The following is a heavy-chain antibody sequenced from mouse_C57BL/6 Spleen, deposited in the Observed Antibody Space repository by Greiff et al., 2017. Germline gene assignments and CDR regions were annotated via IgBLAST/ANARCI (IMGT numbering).Heavy chain of an antibody. V-gene: IGHV5-4*01. CDR3: ARDDGY. CDR2: ISDGGSYT. J-gene: IGHJ2*01. CDR1: GFTFSSYA. Sequence: EVQLVESGGGLVKPGGSLKLSCAASGFTFSSYAMSWVRQTPEQRLEWVATISDGGSYTYYPDNVKGRFTISRDNAKNNLYLQMSHLKSEDTALYYCARDDGYWGQGTTLTVSS.